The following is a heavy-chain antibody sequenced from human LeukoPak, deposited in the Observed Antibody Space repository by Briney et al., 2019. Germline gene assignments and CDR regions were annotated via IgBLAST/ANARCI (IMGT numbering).Heavy chain of an antibody. Sequence: PTGGSLRLSCAASGFTVSSNYMSWVRQAPGKGLEWVSVIYSGGSTYYADSVKGRFTISRDNSKNTLYLQMNSLRAEDTAVYYCARDQHDSSGYYHDAFDIWGQGTMVTISS. D-gene: IGHD3-22*01. V-gene: IGHV3-66*01. CDR2: IYSGGST. CDR1: GFTVSSNY. J-gene: IGHJ3*02. CDR3: ARDQHDSSGYYHDAFDI.